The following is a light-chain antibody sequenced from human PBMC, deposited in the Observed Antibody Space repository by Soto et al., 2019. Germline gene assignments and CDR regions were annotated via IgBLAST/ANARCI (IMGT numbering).Light chain of an antibody. CDR3: QQYSSYWT. J-gene: IGKJ1*01. CDR2: DAS. V-gene: IGKV1-5*01. CDR1: QSISSW. Sequence: DLQMTQSPSTLPASVGDRVTITCRASQSISSWLAWYQQKPGKAPKFLIYDASNLESGVPSRFSGSGSGTEFTLTISSLQPDDFATYYCQQYSSYWTFGQGTKVDIK.